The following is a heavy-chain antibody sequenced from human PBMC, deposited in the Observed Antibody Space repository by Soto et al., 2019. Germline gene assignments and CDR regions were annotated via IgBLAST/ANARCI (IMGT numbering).Heavy chain of an antibody. J-gene: IGHJ4*02. CDR1: GYTFTSYD. CDR2: MNPNSGNT. V-gene: IGHV1-8*01. CDR3: ARVAEEGLWFGEFPN. Sequence: ASVKVSCKASGYTFTSYDINWVRQATGQELEWMGWMNPNSGNTGYAQKFQDRVTMTRNTSISTAYMELSSLRSEDTAVYYCARVAEEGLWFGEFPNWGQGTLVTVSS. D-gene: IGHD3-10*01.